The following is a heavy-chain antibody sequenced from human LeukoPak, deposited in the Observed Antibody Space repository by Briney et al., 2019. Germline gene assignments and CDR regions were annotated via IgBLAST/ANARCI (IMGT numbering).Heavy chain of an antibody. CDR1: GYTFTSYA. D-gene: IGHD5-12*01. Sequence: ASVKVSCKASGYTFTSYAMNWVRQAPGQGLEWMGWINTNTGNPTYAQGFTGRFVFSLDTSVSTAYLQISSLKAEDTAVYYCVRDRERSGATYYYYYGMDVWGQGTTVTVSS. CDR3: VRDRERSGATYYYYYGMDV. CDR2: INTNTGNP. J-gene: IGHJ6*02. V-gene: IGHV7-4-1*02.